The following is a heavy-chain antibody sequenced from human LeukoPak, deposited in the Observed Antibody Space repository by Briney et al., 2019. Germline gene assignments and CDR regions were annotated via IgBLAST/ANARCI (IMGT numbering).Heavy chain of an antibody. J-gene: IGHJ4*02. V-gene: IGHV1-18*01. CDR2: TSAYNGNT. D-gene: IGHD6-19*01. Sequence: GASVRVSCKASGSTFTTYGISWGRQAPGQGLEGLGWTSAYNGNTNYTQKLQGRVTMTTDTSTSTAYMELRSLRSDDTAVYYCARIGSWSIAVAGYYFDYWGQGTLVTVSS. CDR3: ARIGSWSIAVAGYYFDY. CDR1: GSTFTTYG.